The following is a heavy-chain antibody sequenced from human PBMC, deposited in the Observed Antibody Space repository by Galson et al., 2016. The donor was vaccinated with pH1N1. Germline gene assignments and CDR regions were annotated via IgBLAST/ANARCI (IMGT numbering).Heavy chain of an antibody. CDR1: GGIFNKYA. CDR2: IIALFGVP. D-gene: IGHD1-26*01. CDR3: ARGQPLWGYSGWY. J-gene: IGHJ4*02. Sequence: SVKVSCKASGGIFNKYAISWVRQAPGQGLEWVGDIIALFGVPNYAQKFQGRVTMYADKSTNTAYMELSSLRSEDTAVYYCARGQPLWGYSGWYWGQGTLVTVSS. V-gene: IGHV1-69*10.